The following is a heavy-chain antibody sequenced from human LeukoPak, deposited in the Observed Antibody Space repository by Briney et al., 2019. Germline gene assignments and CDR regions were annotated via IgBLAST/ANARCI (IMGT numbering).Heavy chain of an antibody. Sequence: GSLRLSCAASGFTFSTYAMSWVRQAPGKGLEWVSVISGSSNNTYYADSVKGRFTISRDNAKNTLDLQMNSLRAEDTAVYYCARSHYYDSSGYFSYYYGLDVWGQGTTVTASS. CDR1: GFTFSTYA. CDR3: ARSHYYDSSGYFSYYYGLDV. CDR2: ISGSSNNT. D-gene: IGHD3-22*01. J-gene: IGHJ6*02. V-gene: IGHV3-23*01.